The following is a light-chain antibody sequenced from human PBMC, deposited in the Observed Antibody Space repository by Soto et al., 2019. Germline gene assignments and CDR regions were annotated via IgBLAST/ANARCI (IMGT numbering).Light chain of an antibody. Sequence: QSALTQPPSASGSPGQSVTISCTGTSSDLGGYNYVSWYQQHPGKAPKLMIYEVSKRPSGVPDRFSGSKSGNTASLTVSGLQAEDEADYYCSSYAGSNNFGVFGGGTKLTVL. CDR2: EVS. CDR1: SSDLGGYNY. V-gene: IGLV2-8*01. J-gene: IGLJ2*01. CDR3: SSYAGSNNFGV.